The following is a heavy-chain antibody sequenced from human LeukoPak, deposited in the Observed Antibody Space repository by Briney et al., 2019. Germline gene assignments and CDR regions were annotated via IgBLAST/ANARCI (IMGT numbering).Heavy chain of an antibody. Sequence: NTSETLSLTCTVSGYSISSGHYWGWIRQPPGKGLEWIGSMYHSGSTYYNPPLKSRVTISEDTSKNQFSLKLRSVTAADTAVYYCARGPRFGELLWHWFDPWGQGTLVTVSS. D-gene: IGHD3-10*01. CDR3: ARGPRFGELLWHWFDP. J-gene: IGHJ5*02. V-gene: IGHV4-38-2*02. CDR2: MYHSGST. CDR1: GYSISSGHY.